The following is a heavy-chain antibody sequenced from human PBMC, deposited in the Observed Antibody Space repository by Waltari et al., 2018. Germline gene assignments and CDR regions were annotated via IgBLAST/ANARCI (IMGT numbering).Heavy chain of an antibody. D-gene: IGHD6-13*01. CDR1: GGSFSGYY. CDR2: INHSGST. J-gene: IGHJ5*02. CDR3: ARDSSSWYGNWFDP. V-gene: IGHV4-34*01. Sequence: QVQLQPWGAGLLKPSETLSLTCAVYGGSFSGYYWSWIRQPPGKGLEWIGEINHSGSTNYNPSLKSRVTISVDTSKNQFSLKLSSVTAADTAVYYCARDSSSWYGNWFDPWGQGTLVTVSS.